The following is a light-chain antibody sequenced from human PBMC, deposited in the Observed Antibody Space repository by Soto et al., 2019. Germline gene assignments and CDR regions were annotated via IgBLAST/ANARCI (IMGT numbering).Light chain of an antibody. V-gene: IGLV1-51*01. J-gene: IGLJ3*02. CDR1: SSKIGNNY. CDR3: GTWDSSLSAWV. CDR2: DIN. Sequence: QSVLTQPPSVSAAPGQKVTISCSGSSSKIGNNYVSWYQQLPGTAPKLLIYDINKRPSGIPDRFSGSKSGTSATLGITGLQTGDEADYYCGTWDSSLSAWVFGGGTNLTVL.